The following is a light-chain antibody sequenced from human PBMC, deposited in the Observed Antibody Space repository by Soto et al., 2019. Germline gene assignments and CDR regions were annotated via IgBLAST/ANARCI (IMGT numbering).Light chain of an antibody. CDR3: QQYSSSLIT. J-gene: IGKJ5*01. CDR2: GAS. CDR1: QSVSSSY. V-gene: IGKV3-20*01. Sequence: EIVLTQSPGTLSLSPGERATFSCRASQSVSSSYIAWYQQKRGQAPRRLIYGASIRATGIPDRFSGSGSGTDFTLTISRLEPEDFAVYYCQQYSSSLITFGQGTRLEI.